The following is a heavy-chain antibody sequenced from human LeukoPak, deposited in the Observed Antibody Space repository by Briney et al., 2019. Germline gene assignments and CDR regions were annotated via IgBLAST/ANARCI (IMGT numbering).Heavy chain of an antibody. V-gene: IGHV3-7*01. J-gene: IGHJ4*02. D-gene: IGHD3-3*01. Sequence: GGSLRLSCTVSGFILSSKWMSWVRQAPRRGRAWVANIDQHGNEKYYADSLRGRFTISRDNATKSVYLVMNSLRAEDTAVYYCVRYDFWTGFAFDQWGQGTLVTVSS. CDR3: VRYDFWTGFAFDQ. CDR1: GFILSSKW. CDR2: IDQHGNEK.